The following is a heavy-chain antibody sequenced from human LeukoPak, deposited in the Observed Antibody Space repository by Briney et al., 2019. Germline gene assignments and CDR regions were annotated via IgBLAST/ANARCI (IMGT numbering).Heavy chain of an antibody. Sequence: SETLSLTCAVSGGSISSGGYSWSWIRQPPGKGLEWIGYIYHSGSTYYNPSLKSRVTISVDTSKNQFSLKLSSVTAADTAVYYCARASSGGSYHRAWGQGTLVTVSS. V-gene: IGHV4-30-2*01. CDR3: ARASSGGSYHRA. D-gene: IGHD1-26*01. J-gene: IGHJ5*02. CDR1: GGSISSGGYS. CDR2: IYHSGST.